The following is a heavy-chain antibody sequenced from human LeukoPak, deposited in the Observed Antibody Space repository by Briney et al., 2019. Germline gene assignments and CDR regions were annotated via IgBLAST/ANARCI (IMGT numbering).Heavy chain of an antibody. D-gene: IGHD1-14*01. CDR1: GGSISSSDYY. CDR3: AREAPDGIDY. Sequence: PSETLSLTCTVSGGSISSSDYYWGWIRQPPGKGPEWIGSVYYSGNTHYNPSLKSRVTISVDTSRTQFSLELSSVTAADTAMYYCAREAPDGIDYWGQGTLVTVSS. V-gene: IGHV4-39*02. J-gene: IGHJ4*02. CDR2: VYYSGNT.